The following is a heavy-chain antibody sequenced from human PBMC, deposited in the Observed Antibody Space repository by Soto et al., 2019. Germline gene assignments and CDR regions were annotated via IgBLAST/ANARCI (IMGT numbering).Heavy chain of an antibody. CDR1: GGTFRNYA. J-gene: IGHJ4*02. Sequence: QVQLVQSGAEVKKPGSSVKLSCKTSGGTFRNYAINWVRQAPGQGLEWMGGSIPVFGTANYAQTFQGRFTITADESTSTAYMELSSLRSEDTAVYYCAIPLPKQQLVRGAFDHWGQGTLVTVGS. CDR3: AIPLPKQQLVRGAFDH. D-gene: IGHD6-13*01. CDR2: SIPVFGTA. V-gene: IGHV1-69*01.